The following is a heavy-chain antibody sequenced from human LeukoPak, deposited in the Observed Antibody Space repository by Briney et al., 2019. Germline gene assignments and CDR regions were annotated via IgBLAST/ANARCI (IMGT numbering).Heavy chain of an antibody. D-gene: IGHD3-10*01. CDR2: ISYDGSNK. CDR3: ARNYGSGSYYNLVPAYVPHAFDI. CDR1: GFTFSSYA. J-gene: IGHJ3*02. Sequence: PGGSLRLSCAASGFTFSSYAMHWVRQAPGKGLEWVAVISYDGSNKYYADSVKGRFTISRDNSKNTLYLQMNSLRAEDTAVYYCARNYGSGSYYNLVPAYVPHAFDIWGQGTMVTVSS. V-gene: IGHV3-30-3*01.